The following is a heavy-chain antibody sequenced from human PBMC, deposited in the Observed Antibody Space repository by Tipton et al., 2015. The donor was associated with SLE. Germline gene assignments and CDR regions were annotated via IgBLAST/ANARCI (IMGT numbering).Heavy chain of an antibody. CDR1: GFTFSSYS. D-gene: IGHD6-13*01. V-gene: IGHV3-21*04. J-gene: IGHJ2*01. CDR2: ISSSSSYI. CDR3: AGRGYSSSWSSFDV. Sequence: SLRLSCAASGFTFSSYSMNWVRQAPGKGLEWVSSISSSSSYIYYADSVKGRFTISRDNAKNSLYLQMNSLGAEDTAVYYCAGRGYSSSWSSFDVWGRGTLVTVSS.